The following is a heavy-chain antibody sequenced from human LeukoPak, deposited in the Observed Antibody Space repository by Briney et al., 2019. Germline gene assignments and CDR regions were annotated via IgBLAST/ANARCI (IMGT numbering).Heavy chain of an antibody. Sequence: ASVKVSCMTSGSSFTDYYMHWVRQAPGQGLEWMGWINPNSGGTNYAQKFQGRVTMTRDTSISTAYMELSRLRSDDTAVYYCARGSDVLPVYYFDYWGQGTMVTVSS. V-gene: IGHV1-2*02. J-gene: IGHJ4*03. D-gene: IGHD2-8*01. CDR3: ARGSDVLPVYYFDY. CDR1: GSSFTDYY. CDR2: INPNSGGT.